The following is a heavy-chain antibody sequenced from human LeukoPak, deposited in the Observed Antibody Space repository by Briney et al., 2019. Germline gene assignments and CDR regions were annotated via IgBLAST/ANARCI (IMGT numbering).Heavy chain of an antibody. Sequence: PGGSLRLSCAASGFTFNTYTMNWVRQAPGKGLEWVSSISSGTSYIYYADSVKGRFTISRDNARNSLYLQMTSLSAEDTAVYYCARARGFSVGWAVDAFDIWGPGTVVTVSS. CDR2: ISSGTSYI. CDR3: ARARGFSVGWAVDAFDI. J-gene: IGHJ3*02. CDR1: GFTFNTYT. D-gene: IGHD6-19*01. V-gene: IGHV3-21*01.